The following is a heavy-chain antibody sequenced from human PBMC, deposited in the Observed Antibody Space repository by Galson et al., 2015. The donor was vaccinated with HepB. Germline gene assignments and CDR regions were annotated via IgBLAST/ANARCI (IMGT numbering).Heavy chain of an antibody. J-gene: IGHJ4*02. Sequence: SLRLSCAASGFTVSSNYMSWVRQAPGKGLEWVSVIYSGGSTYYADSVKGRFTIPRDNSKNTLYLQMNSLRAEDTAVYYCARVDYDFWSGYPQYFDYWGQGTLVTVSS. V-gene: IGHV3-66*02. CDR2: IYSGGST. CDR1: GFTVSSNY. CDR3: ARVDYDFWSGYPQYFDY. D-gene: IGHD3-3*01.